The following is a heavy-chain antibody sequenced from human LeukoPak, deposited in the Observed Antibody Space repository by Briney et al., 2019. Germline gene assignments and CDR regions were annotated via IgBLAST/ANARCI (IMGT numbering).Heavy chain of an antibody. CDR1: GGSINSVY. Sequence: PSETLSLTCSVSGGSINSVYWSWIRQPPGKGLEWIGLLYPSGSTNYNPSLKSRVTISIDTSKNQFSLKLSSVTAADTAVYYCAKSGRYDTLTGYYIDYWGQGALVTVSS. CDR3: AKSGRYDTLTGYYIDY. V-gene: IGHV4-59*01. J-gene: IGHJ4*02. CDR2: LYPSGST. D-gene: IGHD3-9*01.